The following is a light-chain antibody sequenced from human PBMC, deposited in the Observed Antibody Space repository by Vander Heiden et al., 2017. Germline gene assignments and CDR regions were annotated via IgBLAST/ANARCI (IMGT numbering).Light chain of an antibody. Sequence: QSALTQPPSASGSRGQSVTISSTGTSSDVGGYKSGSWYQQPPGKVPKLIIYEVRKRPAGVPDLFSGSKSGNAAPLTVSGLQAEDEADYYCGSYAGSEMLVFGGGTRLTVL. CDR3: GSYAGSEMLV. CDR2: EVR. V-gene: IGLV2-8*01. CDR1: SSDVGGYKS. J-gene: IGLJ2*01.